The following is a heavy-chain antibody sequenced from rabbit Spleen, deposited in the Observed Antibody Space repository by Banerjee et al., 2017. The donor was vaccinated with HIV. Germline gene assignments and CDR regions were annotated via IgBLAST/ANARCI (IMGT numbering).Heavy chain of an antibody. Sequence: QLEESAGGLVQPGGSLKLSCKASGFTLSSYYMNWVRQAPGKGLEWIGYIDPVFGITYYANWVNGRFSISRENAQNTVFLQMTSLTAADTATYFCARDVAGGSYFALWGPGTLVTVS. CDR3: ARDVAGGSYFAL. CDR2: IDPVFGIT. V-gene: IGHV1S7*01. J-gene: IGHJ6*01. CDR1: GFTLSSYY. D-gene: IGHD8-1*01.